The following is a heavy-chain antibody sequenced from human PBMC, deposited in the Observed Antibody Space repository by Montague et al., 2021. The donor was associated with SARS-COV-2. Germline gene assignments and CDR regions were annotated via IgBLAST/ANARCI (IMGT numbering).Heavy chain of an antibody. J-gene: IGHJ4*02. CDR1: GFTFSRYG. V-gene: IGHV3-33*01. Sequence: SLRLSCAASGFTFSRYGMHWVRQAPGKGLEWVAVIWYDGSNKYYADSVKGRFTISRDNSKNTLYLQMNSLRAEDTAVYYCARDGSNSWYRFDYWGQGTLVTVSS. D-gene: IGHD6-13*01. CDR2: IWYDGSNK. CDR3: ARDGSNSWYRFDY.